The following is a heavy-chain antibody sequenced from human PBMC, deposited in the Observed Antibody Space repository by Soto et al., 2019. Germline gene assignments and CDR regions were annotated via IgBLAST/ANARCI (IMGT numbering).Heavy chain of an antibody. CDR2: ISWNSGSI. CDR3: AKAKGPYYDFWSGNDY. Sequence: EVQLVESGGGLVQPGRSLRLSCAASGFTFDDYAMHWVRQAPGKGLEWVSGISWNSGSICYADSVKGRFTISRDNAKNSLYLQMNSLRAEDTALYYCAKAKGPYYDFWSGNDYWGQGTLVTVSS. CDR1: GFTFDDYA. J-gene: IGHJ4*02. V-gene: IGHV3-9*01. D-gene: IGHD3-3*01.